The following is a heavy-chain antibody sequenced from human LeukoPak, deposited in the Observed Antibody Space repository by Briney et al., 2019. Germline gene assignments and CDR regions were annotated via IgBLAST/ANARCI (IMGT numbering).Heavy chain of an antibody. CDR2: IWHDGSHK. D-gene: IGHD4-17*01. CDR3: AKITKATTPNY. J-gene: IGHJ4*02. CDR1: GFTFSTYG. V-gene: IGHV3-33*06. Sequence: PGGSLRLSCAASGFTFSTYGMHWVRQAPGKGLEWVTVIWHDGSHKDYADSVKGRFTISRDNSKNTLYLQMNSLRAEDTAVYYCAKITKATTPNYWGQGTLVTVSS.